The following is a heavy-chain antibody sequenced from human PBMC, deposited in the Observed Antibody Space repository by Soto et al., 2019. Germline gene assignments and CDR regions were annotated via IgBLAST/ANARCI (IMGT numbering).Heavy chain of an antibody. CDR1: GFTFSSYA. CDR2: ISGSGGST. D-gene: IGHD1-20*01. J-gene: IGHJ6*02. V-gene: IGHV3-23*01. Sequence: GGSLRLSCAASGFTFSSYAMSWVRQAPGKGLEWVSAISGSGGSTYYADSVKGRFTISRDNSKNTLYLQMTSLRAEDTAVYYCAKGDRITGSGYYYYRMDVWGQRTTVTVSS. CDR3: AKGDRITGSGYYYYRMDV.